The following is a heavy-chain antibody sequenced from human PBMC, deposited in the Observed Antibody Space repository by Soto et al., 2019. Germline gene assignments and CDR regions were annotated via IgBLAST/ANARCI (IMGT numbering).Heavy chain of an antibody. V-gene: IGHV1-3*01. CDR2: INAGNGNT. CDR1: GYTFTSYA. J-gene: IGHJ6*02. Sequence: GASVKVSCKASGYTFTSYAMHWVRQAPGQRLEWMGWINAGNGNTKYSQKFQGRVTITRDTSASTAYMELSSLRSEDTAVYYCARAFLGVILDHYYYYGLDVWGQGTTVTVSS. D-gene: IGHD3-3*02. CDR3: ARAFLGVILDHYYYYGLDV.